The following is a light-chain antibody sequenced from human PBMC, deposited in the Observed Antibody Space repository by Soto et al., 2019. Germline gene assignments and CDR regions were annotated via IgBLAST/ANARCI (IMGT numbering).Light chain of an antibody. CDR1: HSLRSC. Sequence: EIPMTQSASSLAACVGDGVTIXWRASHSLRSCVVWCQQKPGKAPKLLIYEASSLERGGPSRFSGSGSGTEFTRTISSLQPDDFATYYGQQYNSYPWTFGQGTKVDIK. CDR2: EAS. CDR3: QQYNSYPWT. J-gene: IGKJ1*01. V-gene: IGKV1-5*01.